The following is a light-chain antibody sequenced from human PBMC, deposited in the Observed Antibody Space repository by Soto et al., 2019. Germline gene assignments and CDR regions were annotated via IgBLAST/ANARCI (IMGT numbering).Light chain of an antibody. CDR3: QQSYSTPRT. CDR1: QSISSY. CDR2: AAS. J-gene: IGKJ1*01. Sequence: DIQMTQSPSSLSAYVGDRVTNTCRARQSISSYLNWYQQKPGKAPKLLIYAASSLQSGVSSRFSGSGSGTDFTLTISSLQPEDFATYYCQQSYSTPRTFGQGTKVDIK. V-gene: IGKV1-39*01.